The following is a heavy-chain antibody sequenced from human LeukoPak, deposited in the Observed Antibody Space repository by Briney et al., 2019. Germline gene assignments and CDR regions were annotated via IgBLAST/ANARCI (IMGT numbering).Heavy chain of an antibody. J-gene: IGHJ4*02. Sequence: GGSLRLSCAASGFTFSSYAMHWVRQAPGKGLEWVAVISYDGSNKYYADSVKGRFTIPRDNSKNTLYLQMNSLRAEDTAVYYCAKPSVGYGETGFDYWGQGTLVTVSS. CDR1: GFTFSSYA. D-gene: IGHD4/OR15-4a*01. CDR3: AKPSVGYGETGFDY. CDR2: ISYDGSNK. V-gene: IGHV3-30-3*02.